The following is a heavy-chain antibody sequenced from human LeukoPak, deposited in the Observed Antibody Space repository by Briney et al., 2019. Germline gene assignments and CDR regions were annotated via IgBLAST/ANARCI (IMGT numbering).Heavy chain of an antibody. CDR3: ATQRGYCSSTSCRYYYYYYMDV. CDR2: INAGNGNT. V-gene: IGHV1-3*01. D-gene: IGHD2-2*01. J-gene: IGHJ6*03. CDR1: GYTFTGYA. Sequence: ASVKVSCKASGYTFTGYAMHWVRQAPGQRLEWMGWINAGNGNTKYSQKFQGRVTITRDTSASTAYMELSSLRSEDTAVYYCATQRGYCSSTSCRYYYYYYMDVWGKGTTVTVSS.